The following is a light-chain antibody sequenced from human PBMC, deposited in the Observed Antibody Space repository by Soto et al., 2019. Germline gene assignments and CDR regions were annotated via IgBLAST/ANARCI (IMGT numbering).Light chain of an antibody. Sequence: EIVMTQSPATLSVSPGERATLSCRASQSVSSNLAWYQQKPGQGPRLLIYGASTRATGIPARFSGSGSGTEFTLTISSLQSEDFAVYYCQQYNKWPLTFGGGTKVEI. V-gene: IGKV3D-15*01. CDR2: GAS. CDR1: QSVSSN. J-gene: IGKJ4*01. CDR3: QQYNKWPLT.